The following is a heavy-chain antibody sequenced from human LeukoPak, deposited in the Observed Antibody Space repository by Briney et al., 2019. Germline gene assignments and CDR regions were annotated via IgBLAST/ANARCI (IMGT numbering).Heavy chain of an antibody. CDR2: IYYSGST. D-gene: IGHD6-13*01. Sequence: SETLSLTCTVSGGSISSYYWSWIRQPPGKGLEWIGYIYYSGSTNYNPSLKSRVTISVDTSKNQFSLKLSSVTAADTAVYYCALYSSSWYYFDYWGRGTLVTVPS. V-gene: IGHV4-59*01. CDR3: ALYSSSWYYFDY. J-gene: IGHJ4*02. CDR1: GGSISSYY.